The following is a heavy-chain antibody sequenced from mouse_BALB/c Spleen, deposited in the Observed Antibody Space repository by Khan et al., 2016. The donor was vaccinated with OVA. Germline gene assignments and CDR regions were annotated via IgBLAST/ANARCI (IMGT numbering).Heavy chain of an antibody. J-gene: IGHJ2*01. CDR1: GYTFSSYW. V-gene: IGHV1-7*01. CDR3: ARDSIDY. Sequence: QVQLQQSGAEQAKPGASVKMSCKTSGYTFSSYWMHWVKQRPGQGLEWIGYINPTSGYTEYNEKFKDKATLSAEKSSSTAYMQLTSLTSEDSAVYYCARDSIDYWGQGTTLTVSS. CDR2: INPTSGYT.